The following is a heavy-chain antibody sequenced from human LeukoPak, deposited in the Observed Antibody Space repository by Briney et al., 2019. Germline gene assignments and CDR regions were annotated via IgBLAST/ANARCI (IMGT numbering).Heavy chain of an antibody. D-gene: IGHD4/OR15-4a*01. CDR2: ISDNGGGR. CDR1: GFIFRNYA. Sequence: PGGSLRLSCGASGFIFRNYAMSWVRQAPGEGLEWVSGISDNGGGRYYADSVKGRFTISRVNSKNMLYLQMNSLRAEDTAVYYCAKESGALGAPLYDYWGRGILVTASS. CDR3: AKESGALGAPLYDY. J-gene: IGHJ4*02. V-gene: IGHV3-23*01.